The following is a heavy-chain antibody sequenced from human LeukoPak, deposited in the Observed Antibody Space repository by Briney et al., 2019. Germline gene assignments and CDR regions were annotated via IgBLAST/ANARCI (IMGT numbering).Heavy chain of an antibody. CDR1: GFTVSSNY. Sequence: GGSLRLSCAASGFTVSSNYMSWVGQAPGKGLEGGSVIYSGGSTYYADSVKGRFTISRDNSKNTLYLQMNSLRAEDTAVYYCARTGYSSSWYYFDYWGQGTLVTVSS. CDR2: IYSGGST. D-gene: IGHD6-13*01. J-gene: IGHJ4*02. CDR3: ARTGYSSSWYYFDY. V-gene: IGHV3-66*01.